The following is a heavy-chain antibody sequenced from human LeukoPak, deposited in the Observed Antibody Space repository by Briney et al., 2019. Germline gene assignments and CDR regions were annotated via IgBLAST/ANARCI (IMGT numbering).Heavy chain of an antibody. J-gene: IGHJ6*03. Sequence: SETLSLTCTVSGGSIISNTYCWGWIRQPPGKGLEWIGSIYYSGTTYYNPSLKSRVTISVDTSKNQFSLKLSSVTAADTAVYYCARLPVRYYYYMDVWGKGTTVTVSS. CDR1: GGSIISNTYC. CDR3: ARLPVRYYYYMDV. CDR2: IYYSGTT. V-gene: IGHV4-39*01.